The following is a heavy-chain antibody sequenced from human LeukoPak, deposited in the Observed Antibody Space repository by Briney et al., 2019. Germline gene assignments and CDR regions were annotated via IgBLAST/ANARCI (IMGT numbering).Heavy chain of an antibody. V-gene: IGHV2-5*01. CDR2: IHGNHDK. CDR3: VHRTTVTSVDD. Sequence: ESGPTLVNPTQTLTLTCTFSGFSLTTDEVVVGWVRQPPGKAPQWLTSIHGNHDKPYSPSMNSSLAITKPTSKNQEVLTMTDLASVDTATYYCVHRTTVTSVDDWGQGTLVTVSS. CDR1: GFSLTTDEVV. D-gene: IGHD4-17*01. J-gene: IGHJ4*02.